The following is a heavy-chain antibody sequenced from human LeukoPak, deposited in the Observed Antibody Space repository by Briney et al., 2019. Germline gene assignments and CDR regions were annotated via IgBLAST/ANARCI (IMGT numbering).Heavy chain of an antibody. CDR3: AKENWVYSWKYDSSGSGINY. Sequence: PEGSLRLSCAASGFTLSNYCMSWVRQAPGKGLEWVSGISGSGDSTYYADSVKGRFTISRDNSKNTLYLQMNSLRAEDTAVYYCAKENWVYSWKYDSSGSGINYWGQGTRVTVSS. CDR2: ISGSGDST. J-gene: IGHJ4*02. CDR1: GFTLSNYC. D-gene: IGHD3-22*01. V-gene: IGHV3-23*01.